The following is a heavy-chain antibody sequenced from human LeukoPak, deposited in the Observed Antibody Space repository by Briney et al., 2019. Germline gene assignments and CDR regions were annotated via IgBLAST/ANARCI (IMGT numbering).Heavy chain of an antibody. J-gene: IGHJ4*02. Sequence: ASVKVSCKASGYTFTTYGITWVRLAPGQGLEWVGWISAYNGNTKYAQKAQGRVTMTTDTSTSTAYMDLRSLRSDDTAVYYCARGGSYYDSGRPLDYWGQGTLVTVSS. CDR2: ISAYNGNT. D-gene: IGHD3-10*01. V-gene: IGHV1-18*01. CDR3: ARGGSYYDSGRPLDY. CDR1: GYTFTTYG.